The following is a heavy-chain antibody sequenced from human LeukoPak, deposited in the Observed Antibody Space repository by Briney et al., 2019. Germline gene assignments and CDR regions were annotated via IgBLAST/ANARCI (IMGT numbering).Heavy chain of an antibody. CDR3: ARATRGFDY. Sequence: GSLRLSCAASGFTFSSYSMNWVRQPPGKGLEWIGSIYYSGSTYYNPSLKSRVTISVDTSKNQFSLKLSSVTAADTAVYYCARATRGFDYWGQGTLVTVSS. CDR2: IYYSGST. CDR1: GFTFSSYS. D-gene: IGHD3-10*01. J-gene: IGHJ4*02. V-gene: IGHV4-39*07.